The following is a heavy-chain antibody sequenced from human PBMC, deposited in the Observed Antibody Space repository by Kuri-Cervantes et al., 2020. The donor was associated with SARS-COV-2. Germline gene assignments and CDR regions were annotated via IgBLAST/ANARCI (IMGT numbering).Heavy chain of an antibody. CDR1: GFTFDDYA. J-gene: IGHJ6*02. CDR3: AKGSAYGSEDYGMDV. V-gene: IGHV3-43*02. CDR2: ISGDGGST. D-gene: IGHD3-10*01. Sequence: GESLKISCAASGFTFDDYAMHWVRQAPGKGLEWVSLISGDGGSTYYADSVKGRFTISRDNSKNSLYLQMNSLRAEDTALYYCAKGSAYGSEDYGMDVWGQGTTVTVSS.